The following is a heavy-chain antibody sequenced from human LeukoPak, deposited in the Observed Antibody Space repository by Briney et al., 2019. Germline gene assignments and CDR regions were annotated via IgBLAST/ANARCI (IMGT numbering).Heavy chain of an antibody. CDR2: ISSSSSTI. Sequence: GGSLRLSCAAYGFTFSSYSMNWVRQAPGKGLEWVSYISSSSSTIYYADSVKGRFTISRDNAKNSLYLQMNSLRDEDTAVYYCARDWRGSSGWYFDYWGQGTLVTVSS. CDR1: GFTFSSYS. D-gene: IGHD6-19*01. V-gene: IGHV3-48*02. CDR3: ARDWRGSSGWYFDY. J-gene: IGHJ4*02.